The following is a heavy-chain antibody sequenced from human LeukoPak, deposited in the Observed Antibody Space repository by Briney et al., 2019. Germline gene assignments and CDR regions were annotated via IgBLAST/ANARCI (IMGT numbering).Heavy chain of an antibody. CDR1: GFTFSSYG. Sequence: GGSLRLSCAASGFTFSSYGMHWVRQAPGKGLEWVAVIWYDGSKKYYADSVKGRFTISRDNSKNTLYLQMNSLRAEDTAVYYCARGYCSGGSCYQFDYWGQGTLVTVSS. D-gene: IGHD2-15*01. V-gene: IGHV3-33*08. J-gene: IGHJ4*02. CDR3: ARGYCSGGSCYQFDY. CDR2: IWYDGSKK.